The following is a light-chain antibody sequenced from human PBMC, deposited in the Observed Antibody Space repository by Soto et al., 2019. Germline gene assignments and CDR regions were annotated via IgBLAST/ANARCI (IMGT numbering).Light chain of an antibody. CDR2: GAS. J-gene: IGKJ1*01. CDR1: QSVSSSY. Sequence: EIVLTQSPGTLSLSPGERATLSCRASQSVSSSYLAWYQQKPGQAPRLLIYGASSRATGIPDRFSGSGSGIAFTLTISRLEPEDFEVYYCQQYGSSTGTFGQGTKVEIK. V-gene: IGKV3-20*01. CDR3: QQYGSSTGT.